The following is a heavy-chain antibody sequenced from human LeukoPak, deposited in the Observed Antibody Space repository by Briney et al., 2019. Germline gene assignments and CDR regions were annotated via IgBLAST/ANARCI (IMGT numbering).Heavy chain of an antibody. CDR2: MNPTSGDT. D-gene: IGHD2-21*01. J-gene: IGHJ6*03. CDR1: GYTFSDYD. CDR3: ARVVMKAFYYYYMDV. Sequence: ASVTVSCKASGYTFSDYDVNWVGQAPGQGLEWMGWMNPTSGDTGYAQKFQGRVTMTRSMSRNTAYMELSRLRSEDTAVYFCARVVMKAFYYYYMDVWGKGTTIIISS. V-gene: IGHV1-8*01.